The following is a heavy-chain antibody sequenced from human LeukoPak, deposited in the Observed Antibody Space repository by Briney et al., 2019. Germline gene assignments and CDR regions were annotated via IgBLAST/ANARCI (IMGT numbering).Heavy chain of an antibody. CDR3: ARDSRGSYYYYYGMDV. V-gene: IGHV4-59*01. CDR1: GGSISSYY. D-gene: IGHD1-26*01. CDR2: IYYSGST. J-gene: IGHJ6*02. Sequence: SETLSLTCTVSGGSISSYYWSWIRQPPGKGLEWIGYIYYSGSTNYNPSLKSRVTMSVDTSKNQFSLKLSSVTAADTAVYYCARDSRGSYYYYYGMDVWGQGTTVTVSS.